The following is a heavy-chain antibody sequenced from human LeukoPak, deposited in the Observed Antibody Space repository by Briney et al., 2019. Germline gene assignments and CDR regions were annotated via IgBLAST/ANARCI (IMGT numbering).Heavy chain of an antibody. Sequence: GGSLRLSCAASGFPFSTHSPSWVRQAPGKGLEWVANIKQDGSEKYYVDSVKGRFTISRDNAKNSLYLQMNSLRAEDTAVYYCARETSGNEYSSNPFDYWGQGTLVTVSS. CDR3: ARETSGNEYSSNPFDY. D-gene: IGHD6-6*01. CDR2: IKQDGSEK. J-gene: IGHJ4*02. V-gene: IGHV3-7*01. CDR1: GFPFSTHS.